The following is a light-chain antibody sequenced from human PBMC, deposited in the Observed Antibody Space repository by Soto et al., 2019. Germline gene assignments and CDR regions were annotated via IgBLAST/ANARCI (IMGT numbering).Light chain of an antibody. Sequence: EIVLTQSPGTLSLSPGERATLSCRASQSVSSSYLAWYQQKPGQGPRVLIYMASNTATGTPARCSVSGSGTDFTLTISALEPEDFAVYICQQRSNWPSGTFGQGTRLEIK. V-gene: IGKV3D-20*02. CDR3: QQRSNWPSGT. J-gene: IGKJ5*01. CDR2: MAS. CDR1: QSVSSSY.